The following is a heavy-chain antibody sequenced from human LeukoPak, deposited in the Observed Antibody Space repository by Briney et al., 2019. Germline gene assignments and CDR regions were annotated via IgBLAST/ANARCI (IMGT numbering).Heavy chain of an antibody. Sequence: PGRSLRLSCAASGFTFSSYAMHWVRQAPGKGLEWVAVISYDGSNKYYADSVKGRFTISRDNSKNTLYLQMSSLRAEDTAVYYCARADYDYVWGSYRCDYWGQGTLVTVSS. CDR1: GFTFSSYA. D-gene: IGHD3-16*02. J-gene: IGHJ4*02. CDR2: ISYDGSNK. V-gene: IGHV3-30-3*01. CDR3: ARADYDYVWGSYRCDY.